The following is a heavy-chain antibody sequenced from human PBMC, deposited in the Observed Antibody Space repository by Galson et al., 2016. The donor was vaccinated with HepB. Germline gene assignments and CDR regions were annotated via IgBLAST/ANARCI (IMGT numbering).Heavy chain of an antibody. CDR2: IHYSGGT. CDR1: GGSVSRRSNF. CDR3: ARVESYYYGSGRAPPHFDY. J-gene: IGHJ4*02. Sequence: TLSLTCSVSGGSVSRRSNFWSWIRQPPGKGLEWIGYIHYSGGTNYNPSLKSRVTISVDTSKNQFSLKLRSVTAADTAMYHCARVESYYYGSGRAPPHFDYWGQGTLVTVSS. D-gene: IGHD3-10*01. V-gene: IGHV4-61*01.